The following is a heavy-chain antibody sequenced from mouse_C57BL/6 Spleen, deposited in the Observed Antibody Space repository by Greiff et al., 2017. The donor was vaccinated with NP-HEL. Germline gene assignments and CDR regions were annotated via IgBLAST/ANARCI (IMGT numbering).Heavy chain of an antibody. J-gene: IGHJ2*01. CDR2: IDPSDSET. V-gene: IGHV1-52*01. Sequence: QVQLKQPGAELVRPGSSVKLSCKASGYTFTSYWMHWVKQRPIQGLEWIGNIDPSDSETHYNQKFKDKATLTVDQSSSTAYMQRSSLTSEDSAVYYCARFGPYYYGSSYVYWGQGTTLTVSA. D-gene: IGHD1-1*01. CDR3: ARFGPYYYGSSYVY. CDR1: GYTFTSYW.